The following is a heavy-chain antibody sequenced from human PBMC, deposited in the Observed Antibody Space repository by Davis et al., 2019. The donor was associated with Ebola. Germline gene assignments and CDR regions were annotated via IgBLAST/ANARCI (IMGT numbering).Heavy chain of an antibody. V-gene: IGHV3-23*01. D-gene: IGHD3-10*01. CDR2: ISGSGGST. J-gene: IGHJ4*02. Sequence: PGGSLRLSCAASGFTFSSYAMSWVRQAPGKGLEWVSAISGSGGSTYYADSVKGRFTISRDNSKNTLYLQMNSLRAEDTAVYYCARDARLLWFGELSAVDYWGQGTLVTVSS. CDR1: GFTFSSYA. CDR3: ARDARLLWFGELSAVDY.